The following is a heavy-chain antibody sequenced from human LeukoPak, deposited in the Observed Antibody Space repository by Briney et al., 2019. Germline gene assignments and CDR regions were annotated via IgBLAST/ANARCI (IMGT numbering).Heavy chain of an antibody. D-gene: IGHD4-23*01. CDR2: ISYDGSNK. V-gene: IGHV3-30*04. CDR1: GFTFSSYA. CDR3: AREDYGGNSGGNLAYYFDY. Sequence: HPGGSLRLSCAASGFTFSSYAMHWVRQAPGKGLEWVAVISYDGSNKYYADSVKGRFTISRDNTKNSLYLQMNSLRAEDTAVYYCAREDYGGNSGGNLAYYFDYWGQGTLVTVSS. J-gene: IGHJ4*02.